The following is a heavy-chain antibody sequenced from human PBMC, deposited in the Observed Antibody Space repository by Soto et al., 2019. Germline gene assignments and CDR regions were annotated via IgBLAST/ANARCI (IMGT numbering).Heavy chain of an antibody. D-gene: IGHD6-19*01. Sequence: SQTHSLTCAISGDSVSSNSAAWNRNRQSTSRGLEWLGRTYYRSKWYNDYAVSVKSRITINPDTSKNQFSLQLNSVTPEDTAVYYCARDGIAVAGYVYWGQGTLVTVSS. CDR1: GDSVSSNSAA. CDR2: TYYRSKWYN. J-gene: IGHJ4*02. V-gene: IGHV6-1*01. CDR3: ARDGIAVAGYVY.